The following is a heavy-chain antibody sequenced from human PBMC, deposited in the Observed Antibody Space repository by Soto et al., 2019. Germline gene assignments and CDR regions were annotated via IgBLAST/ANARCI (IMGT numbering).Heavy chain of an antibody. J-gene: IGHJ4*02. V-gene: IGHV1-18*04. Sequence: ASVKGSCKAFGFIFNNYASSWGRQAPGQGLEWMGWISANSGNTNYAQKLQGRVTMTTDTSTSTAYMELRSLRSDDTAVYYCATAGNYDSSGRDFWGQGTLVTVSS. D-gene: IGHD3-22*01. CDR1: GFIFNNYA. CDR3: ATAGNYDSSGRDF. CDR2: ISANSGNT.